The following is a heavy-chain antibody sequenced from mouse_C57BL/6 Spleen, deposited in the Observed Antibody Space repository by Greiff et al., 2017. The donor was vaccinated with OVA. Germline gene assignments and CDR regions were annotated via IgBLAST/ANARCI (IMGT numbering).Heavy chain of an antibody. CDR3: ARLRIYYYGSSDY. D-gene: IGHD1-1*01. CDR2: IDPSDSYP. J-gene: IGHJ2*01. Sequence: QVQLQQPGAELVKPGASVKLSCKASGYTFTSYWMQWVKQRPGQGLEWIGEIDPSDSYPNYNQKFKGKATLTVDTSSSTAYMQLSSLTSEDSAVDYGARLRIYYYGSSDYWGQGTTLTVSS. CDR1: GYTFTSYW. V-gene: IGHV1-50*01.